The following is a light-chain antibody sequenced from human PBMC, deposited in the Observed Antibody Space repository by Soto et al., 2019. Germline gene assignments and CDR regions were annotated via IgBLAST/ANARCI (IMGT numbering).Light chain of an antibody. Sequence: DIQMTQSPSSVSASVGDRVTITCRASQGISSWFAWYQQKPGKAPKLLIYAASSLQSGVPSRFSGSGAGKDSTITISSLQPEDFAYYYRQQATRFPHTFGQGTKLEIK. J-gene: IGKJ2*01. CDR3: QQATRFPHT. V-gene: IGKV1-12*01. CDR2: AAS. CDR1: QGISSW.